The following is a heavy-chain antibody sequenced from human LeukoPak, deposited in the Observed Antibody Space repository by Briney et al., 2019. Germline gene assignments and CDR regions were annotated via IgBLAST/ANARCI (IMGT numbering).Heavy chain of an antibody. Sequence: GGSLRLSCAASGFTFDAYGLSWVRQAPGKGLEWVSGINWNDGSTDYADSVKGRFTISRDKAKNSLYLQINSLRAEDTALYYCARVPETTQLFDYWGQGTLVTVSS. J-gene: IGHJ4*02. V-gene: IGHV3-20*04. CDR2: INWNDGST. CDR3: ARVPETTQLFDY. D-gene: IGHD1-14*01. CDR1: GFTFDAYG.